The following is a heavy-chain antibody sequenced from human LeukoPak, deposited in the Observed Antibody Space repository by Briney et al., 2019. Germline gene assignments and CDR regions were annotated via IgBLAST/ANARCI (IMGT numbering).Heavy chain of an antibody. Sequence: PSETLSLTCTVSGGSISSSSYYWGWIRQPPGKGLEWIGSIYYSGSTYYNPSLKSRVTMSVDTSKNQFSLKLSSVTAADTAVYYCARATASMIVTHWGQGTLVTVSS. CDR2: IYYSGST. V-gene: IGHV4-39*07. CDR1: GGSISSSSYY. J-gene: IGHJ4*02. D-gene: IGHD3-22*01. CDR3: ARATASMIVTH.